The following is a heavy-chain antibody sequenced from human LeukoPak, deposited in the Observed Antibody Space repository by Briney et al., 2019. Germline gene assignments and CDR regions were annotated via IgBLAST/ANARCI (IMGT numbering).Heavy chain of an antibody. V-gene: IGHV3-53*01. D-gene: IGHD2-21*01. J-gene: IGHJ4*02. CDR2: MYSGGTA. CDR1: GFLVNSKY. CDR3: ARSIPGPHCGGDGCPPTLTPFDL. Sequence: PGGSLRLSCAASGFLVNSKYMSWIRQAPGKELEWVSVMYSGGTAFYSDSVRGRFTISRDNSKNTLYLQMSGLKVEDTAVYYCARSIPGPHCGGDGCPPTLTPFDLWGQGTRVTVSS.